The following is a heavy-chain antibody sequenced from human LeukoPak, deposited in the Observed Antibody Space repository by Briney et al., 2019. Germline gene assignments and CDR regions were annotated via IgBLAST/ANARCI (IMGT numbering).Heavy chain of an antibody. CDR1: GYTFASYA. D-gene: IGHD2-15*01. Sequence: ASVKVSCKASGYTFASYAMHWVRQAPGQRLEWMGWSNAGNGNTKYSQEFQGRVTITRDTSTSTVYMELSSLRSEDTAVYYCARAGGCSGGSCYSVAYYFDYWGQGTLVTVSS. CDR2: SNAGNGNT. V-gene: IGHV1-3*02. J-gene: IGHJ4*02. CDR3: ARAGGCSGGSCYSVAYYFDY.